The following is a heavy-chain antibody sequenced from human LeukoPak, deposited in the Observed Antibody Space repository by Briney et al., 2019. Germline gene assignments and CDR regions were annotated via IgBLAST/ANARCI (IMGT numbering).Heavy chain of an antibody. V-gene: IGHV3-73*01. Sequence: GGSLRLSCVASGSTFSDSAMHWVRQASGKGLEWVGRIRNKGNNYATAFAASVKGRFTISRDDSKNTAYLQMNSLKTEDTAVYYCSREVDGDGYNSDWGQGTLVTVSS. D-gene: IGHD5-24*01. CDR3: SREVDGDGYNSD. J-gene: IGHJ4*02. CDR1: GSTFSDSA. CDR2: IRNKGNNYAT.